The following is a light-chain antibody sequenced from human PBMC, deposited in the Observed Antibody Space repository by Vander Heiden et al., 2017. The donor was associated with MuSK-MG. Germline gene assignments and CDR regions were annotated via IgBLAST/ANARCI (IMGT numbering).Light chain of an antibody. CDR1: QRVSSY. Sequence: EIVLTQSPATLSLSPGERAPLSCRASQRVSSYLAWYQQKPGQAPRLLIYDASNRATGIPARFSGSGSGTDFTLTISSLEPEDFAVYYCQQRSNPPTFGGGTKVEIK. V-gene: IGKV3-11*01. J-gene: IGKJ4*01. CDR2: DAS. CDR3: QQRSNPPT.